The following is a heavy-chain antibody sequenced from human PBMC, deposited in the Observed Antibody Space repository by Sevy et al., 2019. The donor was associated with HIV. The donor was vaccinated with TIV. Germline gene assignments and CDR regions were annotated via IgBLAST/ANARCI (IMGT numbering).Heavy chain of an antibody. D-gene: IGHD4-17*01. Sequence: GGSLRLSCAASGFAFSNYYAMHWVRQAPGKGLEWVALISYDGSDKYYADSVKGRFTISRDIAKNTLHLQMNSLRAEDTAVYYCARDLEFYDYGDYGPAFMPDYWGQGTLVTVSS. CDR1: GFAFSNYYA. V-gene: IGHV3-30-3*01. J-gene: IGHJ4*02. CDR2: ISYDGSDK. CDR3: ARDLEFYDYGDYGPAFMPDY.